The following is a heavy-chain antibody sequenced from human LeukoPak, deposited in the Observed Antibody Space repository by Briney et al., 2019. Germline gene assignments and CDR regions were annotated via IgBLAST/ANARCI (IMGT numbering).Heavy chain of an antibody. CDR1: GFTFSSYA. CDR3: AKDRGGVDY. D-gene: IGHD4-17*01. J-gene: IGHJ4*02. Sequence: GGSLRLSCAASGFTFSSYAMHWVRQAPGKGLEWVAVISYDGSSKYYADSVKGRFTIPRDNSKNTLYLQMNSLRAEDTAVYYCAKDRGGVDYWGQGTLVTVSS. CDR2: ISYDGSSK. V-gene: IGHV3-30*01.